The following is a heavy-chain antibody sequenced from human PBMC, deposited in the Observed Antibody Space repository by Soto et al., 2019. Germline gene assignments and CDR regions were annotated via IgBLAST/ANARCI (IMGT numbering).Heavy chain of an antibody. CDR1: GYTFTSYD. CDR2: MNPNSGNT. V-gene: IGHV1-8*01. J-gene: IGHJ6*02. CDR3: SSEVNFYGLDV. Sequence: QVQLVQSGAEVKKPGASVKVPCKASGYTFTSYDINWVRQATGQGLEWMGWMNPNSGNTGYAQKFQGRVTMTRNTSISTAYMELSSLRSEAAAVYYCSSEVNFYGLDVWGQGTTVTVSS.